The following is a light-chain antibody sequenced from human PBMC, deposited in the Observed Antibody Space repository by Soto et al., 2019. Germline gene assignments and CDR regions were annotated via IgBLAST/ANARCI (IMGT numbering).Light chain of an antibody. CDR1: SSSIGSNL. J-gene: IGLJ2*01. CDR3: VTWDDSLKSVV. V-gene: IGLV1-44*01. CDR2: KDD. Sequence: QSVLTQPPSASGTPGQRVTISCSGSSSSIGSNLVNWYQQLPGTAPKLLIYKDDQRPSGVPDRFSASKSGTSASLAISGLQSGDEADYYCVTWDDSLKSVVFGGGTKLTVL.